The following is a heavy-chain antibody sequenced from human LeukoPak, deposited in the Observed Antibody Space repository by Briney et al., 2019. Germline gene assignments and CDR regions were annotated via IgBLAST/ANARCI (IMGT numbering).Heavy chain of an antibody. D-gene: IGHD6-13*01. CDR2: ICHSGST. CDR3: ARVGSSWYHDY. CDR1: GYSISSGYC. Sequence: SETLSLTCTVSGYSISSGYCWGWVRQPPGKGLEWIGSICHSGSTYYNPSLKSRVTISVDTPKNQFSLKLSSVTAADTAVYYCARVGSSWYHDYWGQGTLVTVSS. J-gene: IGHJ4*02. V-gene: IGHV4-38-2*02.